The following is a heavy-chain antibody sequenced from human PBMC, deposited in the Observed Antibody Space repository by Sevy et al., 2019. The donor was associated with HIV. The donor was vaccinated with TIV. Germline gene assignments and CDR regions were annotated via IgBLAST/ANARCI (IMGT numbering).Heavy chain of an antibody. CDR3: ARGVGGGYFDY. Sequence: GGSLRLSCVASGFTFNNFWMAWVRQAPGKGLEWFANIKPDGSESNHVGSVKGRFTISRVNAKNSLYLQMNSLTAEDTAVYYCARGVGGGYFDYWGQGTLVTVSS. V-gene: IGHV3-7*03. CDR1: GFTFNNFW. CDR2: IKPDGSES. D-gene: IGHD3-16*01. J-gene: IGHJ4*01.